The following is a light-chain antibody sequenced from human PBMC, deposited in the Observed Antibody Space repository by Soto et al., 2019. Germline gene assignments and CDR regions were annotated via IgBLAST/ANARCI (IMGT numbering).Light chain of an antibody. V-gene: IGKV3-11*01. Sequence: EIVLTQSPATLSLSPGEGATLSCRASQSVSSYLAWFQQKPGQAPRLLIYDASNRATGIPARFSGSGSGTDFTLTISSLEPEDLAVYYCQQRSNRPVTFGQGTKVEIK. J-gene: IGKJ1*01. CDR3: QQRSNRPVT. CDR1: QSVSSY. CDR2: DAS.